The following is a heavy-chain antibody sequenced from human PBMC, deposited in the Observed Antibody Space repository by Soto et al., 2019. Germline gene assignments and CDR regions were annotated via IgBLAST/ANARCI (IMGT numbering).Heavy chain of an antibody. V-gene: IGHV2-26*01. CDR3: ARRHLAVAVSPCFDH. Sequence: QVTLTESVPVLVQPTETLTWRCTVSGLSITDSEMGVSWIRQPPGQPLEWLAHIDSSGEKAYRTFLKSRLSISKDTSKRQIVLTMTNMDPADTATYYCARRHLAVAVSPCFDHLGQGIPVTVAA. J-gene: IGHJ5*02. CDR2: IDSSGEK. D-gene: IGHD6-19*01. CDR1: GLSITDSEMG.